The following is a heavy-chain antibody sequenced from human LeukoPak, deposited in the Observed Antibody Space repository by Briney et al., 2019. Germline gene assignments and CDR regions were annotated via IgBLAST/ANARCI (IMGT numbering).Heavy chain of an antibody. CDR3: ARDYYDSSGYYHAGGY. D-gene: IGHD3-22*01. CDR2: ISAYNGNT. CDR1: GYSFSNYG. Sequence: ASVKVSCKASGYSFSNYGITWVRQAPGQGLEWMGWISAYNGNTNYAQKLQGRVTMTTDTSTSTAYMELRSLRSDDTAVYYCARDYYDSSGYYHAGGYWGQGTLVTVSS. J-gene: IGHJ4*02. V-gene: IGHV1-18*01.